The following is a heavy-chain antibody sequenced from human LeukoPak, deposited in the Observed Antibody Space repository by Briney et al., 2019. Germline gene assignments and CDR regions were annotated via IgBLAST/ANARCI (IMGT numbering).Heavy chain of an antibody. CDR1: GFTFSSYA. CDR2: ISSNGGST. V-gene: IGHV3-64D*06. Sequence: GGSLRLSCSASGFTFSSYAMHWVRQAPGKGLEYVSAISSNGGSTYYADSVKGRFTISRDNSKNTVYLQMSGLRAEDTAVYYCAKRGLGSSGLYNFDSWGQGTLVTVSS. J-gene: IGHJ4*02. D-gene: IGHD3-10*01. CDR3: AKRGLGSSGLYNFDS.